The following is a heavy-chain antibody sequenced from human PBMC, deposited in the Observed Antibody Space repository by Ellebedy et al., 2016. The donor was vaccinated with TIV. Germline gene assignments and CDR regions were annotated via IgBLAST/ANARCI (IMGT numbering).Heavy chain of an antibody. CDR2: IKQDGSEK. V-gene: IGHV3-7*03. Sequence: GESLKIPCAASGFSLSSHWMSLVRQAPGKGLEGVANIKQDGSEKYYVDSVKGRFTISRDNAKNSLYLQMNSLRAEDTAFYYCAKDMDATVPWYYGMDVWGQGTTVTVYS. J-gene: IGHJ6*02. CDR1: GFSLSSHW. D-gene: IGHD4-17*01. CDR3: AKDMDATVPWYYGMDV.